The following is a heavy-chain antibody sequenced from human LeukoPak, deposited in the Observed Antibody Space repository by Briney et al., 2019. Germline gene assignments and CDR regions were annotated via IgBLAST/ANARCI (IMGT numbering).Heavy chain of an antibody. CDR3: GKDAGTISWDDPLGY. CDR1: GFIFSSYG. D-gene: IGHD1-1*01. J-gene: IGHJ4*02. CDR2: IRYDGNSQ. V-gene: IGHV3-30*02. Sequence: PGGSLRLTCTGSGFIFSSYGIHWVRQAPGKGLEWVAFIRYDGNSQYFVDSVKGRFTISRDNSKNTLFLQMNSLRPEDTAVYYCGKDAGTISWDDPLGYWGQGTLVTVSS.